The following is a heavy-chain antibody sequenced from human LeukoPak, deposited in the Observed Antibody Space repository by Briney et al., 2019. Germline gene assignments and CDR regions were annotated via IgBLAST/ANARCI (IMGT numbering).Heavy chain of an antibody. Sequence: PGGSLRLSCAASGFTFSTYFIHWVRQAPGKGLEWVSYISSSGSTIYYADSVKGRFTISRDNAKNSLYLQMNSLRAEDTAVYYCARDGAYSSSWVWFDPWGQGTLVTVSS. CDR3: ARDGAYSSSWVWFDP. J-gene: IGHJ5*02. CDR1: GFTFSTYF. CDR2: ISSSGSTI. V-gene: IGHV3-48*03. D-gene: IGHD6-13*01.